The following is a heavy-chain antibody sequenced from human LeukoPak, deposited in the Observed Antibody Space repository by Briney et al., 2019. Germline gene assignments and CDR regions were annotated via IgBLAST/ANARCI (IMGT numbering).Heavy chain of an antibody. V-gene: IGHV4-61*02. CDR3: ARPNVSIFGVVITYGFDP. Sequence: PSETLSLTCTVSGGSISSGSYYWSWIRQPAGKGLEWIGRIYTSGSTNYNPSLKSRVTISVDTSKNQFSLKLSSVTAADTAVYYCARPNVSIFGVVITYGFDPWGQGTLVTVSS. CDR2: IYTSGST. CDR1: GGSISSGSYY. J-gene: IGHJ5*02. D-gene: IGHD3-3*01.